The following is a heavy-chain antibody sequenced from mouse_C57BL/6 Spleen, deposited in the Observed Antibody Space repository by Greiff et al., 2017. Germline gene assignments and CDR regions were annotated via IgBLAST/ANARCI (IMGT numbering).Heavy chain of an antibody. V-gene: IGHV1-80*01. D-gene: IGHD2-1*01. CDR1: GYAFSSYW. CDR2: IYPGDGDT. Sequence: QVQLQQSGAELVKPGASVKISCKASGYAFSSYWMNWVKQRPGKGLEWIGHIYPGDGDTNYNGKFKGKATLTADKSSSTAYMQLSSLTSEDSAVYFCARDGGNPYAMDYWGQGTSVTVSS. CDR3: ARDGGNPYAMDY. J-gene: IGHJ4*01.